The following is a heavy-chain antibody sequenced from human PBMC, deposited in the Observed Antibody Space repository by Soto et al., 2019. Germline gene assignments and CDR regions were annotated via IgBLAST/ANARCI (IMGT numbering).Heavy chain of an antibody. V-gene: IGHV5-51*01. CDR2: MYPDDSDI. D-gene: IGHD3-22*01. CDR3: ATAYVYDFENSNYYRDAFDI. Sequence: VESLKISCKASGYSFSFYWIGWVRQMPWKGLEWMAIMYPDDSDIRYSPSFEAHVTISADKSTSTAFLQWSSLKASDTAMYYCATAYVYDFENSNYYRDAFDIWGQGTLVTVSS. J-gene: IGHJ3*02. CDR1: GYSFSFYW.